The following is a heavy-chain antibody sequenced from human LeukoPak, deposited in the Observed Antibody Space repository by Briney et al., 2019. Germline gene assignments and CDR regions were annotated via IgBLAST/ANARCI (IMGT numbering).Heavy chain of an antibody. Sequence: PSETLSLTCAVYGGSFSGYYWSWIRQPPGKGLEWIGEIDHSGSTNYNPSLKSRVTISVDTSKNQFSLKLSSVPAADTAVYYCARGPTGPSDVWGKGTTVTVSS. CDR3: ARGPTGPSDV. CDR1: GGSFSGYY. V-gene: IGHV4-34*01. J-gene: IGHJ6*04. CDR2: IDHSGST.